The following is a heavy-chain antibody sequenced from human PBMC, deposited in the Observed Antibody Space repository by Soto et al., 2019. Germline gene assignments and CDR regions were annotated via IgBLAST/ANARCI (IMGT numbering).Heavy chain of an antibody. J-gene: IGHJ6*02. CDR2: ISAYNGNT. Sequence: QVQLVQSGAEVKQPGASVKVSCKASGYTFTSYGIRWVRQAPGQGLEWMGWISAYNGNTNYAQKLQGRVTMTTDTSTSTAEMELRSLRSDDTAVYYCARDQDASSSFYCYDGMDVWGQGTTVTVSS. CDR3: ARDQDASSSFYCYDGMDV. D-gene: IGHD6-6*01. V-gene: IGHV1-18*01. CDR1: GYTFTSYG.